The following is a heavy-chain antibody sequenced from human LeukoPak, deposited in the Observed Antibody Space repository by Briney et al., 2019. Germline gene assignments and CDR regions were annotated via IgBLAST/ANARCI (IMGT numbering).Heavy chain of an antibody. D-gene: IGHD2-15*01. CDR3: AEEDIVVVVAARTSFFDY. V-gene: IGHV3-66*01. CDR1: GFTVSSNY. J-gene: IGHJ4*02. CDR2: IYSGGST. Sequence: PGGSLRLSCAASGFTVSSNYMSWVRQAPGKGLEWVSVIYSGGSTYYADSVKGRFTISRDNSKNTLYLQMNSLRAEDTAVYYCAEEDIVVVVAARTSFFDYWGQGTLVTVSS.